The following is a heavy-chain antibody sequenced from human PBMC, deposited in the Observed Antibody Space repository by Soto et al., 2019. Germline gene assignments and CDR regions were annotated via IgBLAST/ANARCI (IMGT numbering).Heavy chain of an antibody. Sequence: PSETQSLTSTVSGGSSSSSNYYWGWIRQPPGKGLEWIGSIYYSGSTYYNPSLKSRVTISVDTSKNQFSLKLSSVTAADTAVYYCATQEVGGSYVYTFDPWGQGTLVTVSS. V-gene: IGHV4-39*01. J-gene: IGHJ5*02. D-gene: IGHD1-26*01. CDR3: ATQEVGGSYVYTFDP. CDR2: IYYSGST. CDR1: GGSSSSSNYY.